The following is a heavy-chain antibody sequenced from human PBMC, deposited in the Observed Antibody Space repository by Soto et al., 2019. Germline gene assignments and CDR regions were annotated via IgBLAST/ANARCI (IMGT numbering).Heavy chain of an antibody. CDR3: AKDIVVVPAAMPDNYYYYGMDV. V-gene: IGHV3-30*18. CDR2: ISYDGSNK. J-gene: IGHJ6*02. CDR1: GFTFSSYG. Sequence: QVQLVESGGGVVQPGRSLRLSCAASGFTFSSYGMHWVRQAPGKGLEWVAVISYDGSNKYYADSVKGRFTISRDNSKNTLYLQMNSLRAEDTAVYYCAKDIVVVPAAMPDNYYYYGMDVWGQGTTVTVSS. D-gene: IGHD2-2*01.